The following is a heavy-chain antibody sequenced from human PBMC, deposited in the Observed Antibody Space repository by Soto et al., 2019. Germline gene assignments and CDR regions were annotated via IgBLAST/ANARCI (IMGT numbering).Heavy chain of an antibody. CDR2: IIPRSATS. D-gene: IGHD5-18*01. V-gene: IGHV1-69*05. J-gene: IGHJ5*01. Sequence: GAPVKVSCKASGDRFSSYTLSWLQQAPGQGLEWMGGIIPRSATSNYAQKFQGRVTMTRDTSTSTVYMELSSLRSEDTAVYYCARLFPSNRRCGYVCDNGFGTWGQGTLGTVSS. CDR1: GDRFSSYT. CDR3: ARLFPSNRRCGYVCDNGFGT.